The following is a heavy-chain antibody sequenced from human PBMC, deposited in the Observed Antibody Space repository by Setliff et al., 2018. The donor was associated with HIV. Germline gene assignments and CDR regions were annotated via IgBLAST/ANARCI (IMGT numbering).Heavy chain of an antibody. J-gene: IGHJ5*02. CDR3: ARSNLEYYYDFSGPWDT. V-gene: IGHV1-69*13. Sequence: GASVKVSCKASGATFSTYTINWVRQAPGQGLEWMGGIIPILGTADANYPRKFQGRVTITADESTTTVYMEMSRLTSEDTAIYYCARSNLEYYYDFSGPWDTWGQGTLVTVSS. CDR1: GATFSTYT. CDR2: IIPILGTADA. D-gene: IGHD3-22*01.